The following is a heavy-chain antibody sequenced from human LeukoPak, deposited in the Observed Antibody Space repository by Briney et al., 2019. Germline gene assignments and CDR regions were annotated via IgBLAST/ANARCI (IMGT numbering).Heavy chain of an antibody. CDR1: GGSFSGYY. D-gene: IGHD1-26*01. V-gene: IGHV4-34*01. CDR2: INHSGST. CDR3: ARGVRWELRSTYYFDY. Sequence: SETLSLTCAVYGGSFSGYYWSWIRQPPGKGLEWIGEINHSGSTNYNPSLKGRVTISVDTSKNQFSLKLSSVTAADTAVYYCARGVRWELRSTYYFDYWGQGTLVTVSS. J-gene: IGHJ4*02.